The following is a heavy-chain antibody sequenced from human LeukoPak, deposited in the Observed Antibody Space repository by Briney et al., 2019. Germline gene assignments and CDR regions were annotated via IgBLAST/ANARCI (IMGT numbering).Heavy chain of an antibody. CDR2: IYHSGST. D-gene: IGHD7-27*01. CDR1: GYSISSGYY. Sequence: KPSETLSLTCAVSGYSISSGYYWGWIRQPPGKGLEWIGSIYHSGSTYYNPSLKSRVTISVDTSKNQFSLKLSSVTAADTAVYYCASLNWGQGYWGQGTLVTVSS. CDR3: ASLNWGQGY. V-gene: IGHV4-38-2*01. J-gene: IGHJ4*02.